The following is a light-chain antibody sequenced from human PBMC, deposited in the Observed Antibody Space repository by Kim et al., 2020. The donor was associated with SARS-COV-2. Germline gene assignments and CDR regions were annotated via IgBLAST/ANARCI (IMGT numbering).Light chain of an antibody. Sequence: SYELTQPPSVSVSPGQTASITCSVDKLGDKYACWYQQKPGQSPVMVIYQDNKRPSGIPERFSGSKSGNTATLTISGTQTMDDGDYYCQAWDRTTAVFGGGTQLTVL. CDR3: QAWDRTTAV. V-gene: IGLV3-1*01. CDR1: KLGDKY. CDR2: QDN. J-gene: IGLJ2*01.